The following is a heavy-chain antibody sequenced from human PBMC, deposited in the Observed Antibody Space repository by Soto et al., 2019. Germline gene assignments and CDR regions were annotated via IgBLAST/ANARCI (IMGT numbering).Heavy chain of an antibody. CDR3: SRVDPGETSPFDH. V-gene: IGHV1-46*03. CDR1: GYILTSNY. D-gene: IGHD3-10*01. J-gene: IGHJ4*02. Sequence: ASVKVSCKASGYILTSNYIHWVRQAPGQGLEWMGWINPFDGSRMFAQSFQGRVTMTRDTPTSTVYMEVSSLRSEDTAVYYCSRVDPGETSPFDHWGQGTLVTVPQ. CDR2: INPFDGSR.